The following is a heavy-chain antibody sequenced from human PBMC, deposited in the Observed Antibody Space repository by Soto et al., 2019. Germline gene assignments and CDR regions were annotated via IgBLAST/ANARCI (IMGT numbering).Heavy chain of an antibody. V-gene: IGHV4-61*01. CDR1: GGSVNSDNYY. D-gene: IGHD1-1*01. Sequence: PSETLSLTCTVSGGSVNSDNYYWSWIRQPPGRGLEWMGYIYYTGSTNYNPSLKSRVTISVDTSRNQFSLKLNSVTAADTAVYYCAREFSNSPEAFDSWGQGSLVTVSS. CDR2: IYYTGST. CDR3: AREFSNSPEAFDS. J-gene: IGHJ4*02.